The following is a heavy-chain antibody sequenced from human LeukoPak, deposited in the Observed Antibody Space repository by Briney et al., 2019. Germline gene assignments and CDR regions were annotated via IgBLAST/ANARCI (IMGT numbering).Heavy chain of an antibody. Sequence: GGSLRLSCAASGFTFSSYAMHWVRQAPGKGLEWVAVISYDGSNKYYADSVKGRFTISRDNSKNTLYLQMNSLRAEDTAVYYCARRASSGWFLDAFDIWGQGTMVTVSS. V-gene: IGHV3-30-3*01. CDR1: GFTFSSYA. D-gene: IGHD6-19*01. CDR2: ISYDGSNK. J-gene: IGHJ3*02. CDR3: ARRASSGWFLDAFDI.